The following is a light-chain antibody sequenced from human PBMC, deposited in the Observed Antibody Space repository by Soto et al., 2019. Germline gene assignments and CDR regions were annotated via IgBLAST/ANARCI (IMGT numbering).Light chain of an antibody. Sequence: ELVLTQSPGTLSLYTGERATLSCRASQSVSSSYLAWYQQKPGQAPRLLIYGASSRATGIPDRFSGSGSGTDFTLTISRLEPEDFAVYYCQQYGSSPRAFGQGTKVDSK. CDR1: QSVSSSY. CDR2: GAS. CDR3: QQYGSSPRA. J-gene: IGKJ1*01. V-gene: IGKV3-20*01.